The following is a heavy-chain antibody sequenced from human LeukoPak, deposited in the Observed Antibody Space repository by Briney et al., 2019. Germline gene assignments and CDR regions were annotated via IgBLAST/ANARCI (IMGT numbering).Heavy chain of an antibody. Sequence: GSLRLSCAASGFTFGSYAMTWVRQAPGKGLGWVSSIGASGDNTYYADSVKGRFAISRDNSKDTLYLQMNSLRAEDTAIYYCAKSAAATTAWFDPWGQGALVTVSS. CDR2: IGASGDNT. CDR1: GFTFGSYA. D-gene: IGHD6-13*01. J-gene: IGHJ5*02. V-gene: IGHV3-23*01. CDR3: AKSAAATTAWFDP.